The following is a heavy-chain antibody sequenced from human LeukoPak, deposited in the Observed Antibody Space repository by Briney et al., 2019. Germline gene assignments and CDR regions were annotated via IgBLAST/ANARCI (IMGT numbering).Heavy chain of an antibody. V-gene: IGHV4-34*01. D-gene: IGHD3-3*01. CDR3: ARAAGITIFGVVIPNWFDP. CDR1: GGSFSGYY. J-gene: IGHJ5*02. CDR2: INHSGST. Sequence: SETLSLTCAVYGGSFSGYYWSWIRQPPGKGLEWIGEINHSGSTNYNPSLKSRVTISVDTSKNQFSLKLSSATAADTAVYYCARAAGITIFGVVIPNWFDPWGQGTLVTVSS.